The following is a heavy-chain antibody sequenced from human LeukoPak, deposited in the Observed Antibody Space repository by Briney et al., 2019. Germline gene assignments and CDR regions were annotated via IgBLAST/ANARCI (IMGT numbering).Heavy chain of an antibody. V-gene: IGHV4-34*01. CDR1: GGSFSGYY. D-gene: IGHD6-13*01. Sequence: RSSETLSLTCAVYGGSFSGYYWSWIRQPPGKGLEWIGEINHSGSTNYNPSLKSRVTISVDTSKNQFSLKLSSVTPADTAMYYCARADYSSTWSHYYYYMDVWGKGTTVTVSS. J-gene: IGHJ6*03. CDR3: ARADYSSTWSHYYYYMDV. CDR2: INHSGST.